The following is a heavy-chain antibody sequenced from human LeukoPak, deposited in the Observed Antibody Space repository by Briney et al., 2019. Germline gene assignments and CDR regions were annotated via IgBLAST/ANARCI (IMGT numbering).Heavy chain of an antibody. Sequence: SETLSLTCAVYGGSFSGYYWSWIRQPPGQGLEWIGEINHSGSTNYNPSLKRRVTISVDTSKTKFSLTLSSVTAADTAVYYCARGSEYQLLPNYWGQGTLVTVSS. CDR1: GGSFSGYY. D-gene: IGHD2-2*01. J-gene: IGHJ4*02. CDR3: ARGSEYQLLPNY. CDR2: INHSGST. V-gene: IGHV4-34*01.